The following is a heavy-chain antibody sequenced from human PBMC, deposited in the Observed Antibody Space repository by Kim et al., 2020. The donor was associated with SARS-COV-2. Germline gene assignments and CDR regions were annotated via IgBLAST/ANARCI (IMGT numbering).Heavy chain of an antibody. CDR3: ARGFGRGTNYYFDY. Sequence: ADAGKGRLTISRDNSKNTLYLQMNSLRDEDTAVYYWARGFGRGTNYYFDYWGQGTLVTVSS. D-gene: IGHD2-2*01. J-gene: IGHJ4*02. V-gene: IGHV3-30*01.